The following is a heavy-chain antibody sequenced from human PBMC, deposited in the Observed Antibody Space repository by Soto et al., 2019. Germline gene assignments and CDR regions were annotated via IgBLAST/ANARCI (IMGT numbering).Heavy chain of an antibody. D-gene: IGHD2-8*01. Sequence: ASVKVSCKASGYTFTRYGIGWARQAPGQGLEWMGWSNTYNGNTNYAQNVQGRVTLTTDTSTSTAYMELRSLRSNDTAIYYCAMVHVYGTPSPQDVCGQGTTVTVSS. J-gene: IGHJ6*02. CDR3: AMVHVYGTPSPQDV. V-gene: IGHV1-18*01. CDR2: SNTYNGNT. CDR1: GYTFTRYG.